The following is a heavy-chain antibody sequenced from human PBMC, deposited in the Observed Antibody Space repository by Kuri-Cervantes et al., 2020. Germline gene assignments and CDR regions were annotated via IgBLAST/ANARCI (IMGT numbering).Heavy chain of an antibody. CDR1: GFTFSGYW. CDR2: IKQDGSEK. CDR3: ARDAGDGSLDY. D-gene: IGHD5-24*01. V-gene: IGHV3-7*01. J-gene: IGHJ4*02. Sequence: GGSLRLSCAASGFTFSGYWMSWVRQAPGKGLEWVANIKQDGSEKYYVDSVKGRFTISRDNAKNSLYLQMNSLRAEDTAVYYCARDAGDGSLDYWGQGTLVTVSS.